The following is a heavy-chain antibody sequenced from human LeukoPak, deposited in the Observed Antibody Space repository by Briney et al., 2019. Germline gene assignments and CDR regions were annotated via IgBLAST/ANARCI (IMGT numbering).Heavy chain of an antibody. CDR2: ISSSSSYI. CDR1: GFTFSSYS. CDR3: ARDRMYYYDSSGYYYEQRGLIDY. D-gene: IGHD3-22*01. V-gene: IGHV3-21*01. Sequence: GGSLRLSCAASGFTFSSYSMNWVRQAPGKGLEWVSSISSSSSYIYYADSVKGRFTISRDNAKNSLYLQMNSLRAEDTAVYYCARDRMYYYDSSGYYYEQRGLIDYWGQGTLVTVSS. J-gene: IGHJ4*02.